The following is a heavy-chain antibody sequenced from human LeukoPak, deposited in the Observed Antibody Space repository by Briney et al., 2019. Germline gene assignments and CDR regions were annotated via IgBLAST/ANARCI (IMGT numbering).Heavy chain of an antibody. D-gene: IGHD4-17*01. V-gene: IGHV3-74*01. J-gene: IGHJ4*02. Sequence: GGSLRLSCAASGFTFSSYWMHWVRQTPGKGLVWVSRLNGAGSSISYADSVKGRVTISRDNAKNTLYLQMNNLRAEDTAVYYCARGGDYKNDYWGQGTLVTVSS. CDR2: LNGAGSSI. CDR1: GFTFSSYW. CDR3: ARGGDYKNDY.